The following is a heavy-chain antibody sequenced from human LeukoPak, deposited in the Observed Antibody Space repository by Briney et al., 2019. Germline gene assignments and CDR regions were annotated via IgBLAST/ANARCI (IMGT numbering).Heavy chain of an antibody. CDR1: GGTFSSYA. CDR2: IIPIFGTA. J-gene: IGHJ6*02. CDR3: ARAPGRGYSYGYYYYGMDV. D-gene: IGHD5-18*01. V-gene: IGHV1-69*13. Sequence: ASVNVSCKASGGTFSSYAISWVRQAPGQGLEWMGGIIPIFGTANYAQKFQGRVTITADESTSTAYMELSSLRSEDTAVYYCARAPGRGYSYGYYYYGMDVWGQGTLVTVSS.